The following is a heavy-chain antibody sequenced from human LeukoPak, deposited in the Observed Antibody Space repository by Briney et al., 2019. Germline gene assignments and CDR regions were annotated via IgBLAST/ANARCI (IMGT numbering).Heavy chain of an antibody. CDR3: AVTSSSWYNVPLGYFDY. CDR2: IYYSGST. J-gene: IGHJ4*02. Sequence: TTSETLSLTCTVSGGSISSSSYYWGWIRQPPGKGLEWIGSIYYSGSTYYNPSLKSRVTISVDTSKNQFSLKLSSVTAADTAVYYCAVTSSSWYNVPLGYFDYWGQGTLVTVSS. CDR1: GGSISSSSYY. V-gene: IGHV4-39*01. D-gene: IGHD6-13*01.